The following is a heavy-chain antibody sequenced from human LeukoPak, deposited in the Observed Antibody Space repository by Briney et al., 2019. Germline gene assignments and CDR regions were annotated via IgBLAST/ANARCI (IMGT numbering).Heavy chain of an antibody. CDR3: ARGRPHGNDY. J-gene: IGHJ4*02. V-gene: IGHV3-74*01. CDR1: GFTFSSYW. D-gene: IGHD4-23*01. CDR2: IASDGSST. Sequence: GGSLRLSCAASGFTFSSYWMNWVRQAPGKGLVGVSRIASDGSSTTYADSVKGRFSISRDNAKNTLYLQMNSLRVEDTAVYYCARGRPHGNDYWGQGTLVTVSS.